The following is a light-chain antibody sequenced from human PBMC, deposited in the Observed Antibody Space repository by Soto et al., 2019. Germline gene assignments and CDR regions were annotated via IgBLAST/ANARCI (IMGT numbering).Light chain of an antibody. Sequence: DIQMTQSPSSLSASVGDRVTITCRASQAITYDLSWYQQKPGEPPKRLIYAASTLHSGVPSRFSGSESGTEFARTISILQPEDFATYFCLQHNSYPRTFGQGTKVEIK. CDR2: AAS. V-gene: IGKV1-17*01. CDR1: QAITYD. CDR3: LQHNSYPRT. J-gene: IGKJ1*01.